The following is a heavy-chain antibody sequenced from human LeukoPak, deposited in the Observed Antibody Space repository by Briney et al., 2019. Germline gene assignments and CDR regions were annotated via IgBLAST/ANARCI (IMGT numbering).Heavy chain of an antibody. CDR3: ARDGMDIVVVTGLVYYFDY. CDR2: ISYDGSNK. J-gene: IGHJ4*02. V-gene: IGHV3-30-3*01. D-gene: IGHD2-21*02. Sequence: QPGGSLRLSCAASGFTFSSYAMHWVRQAPGKGLEWVAVISYDGSNKYYADSVKGRFTISRDNSKNTLYLQMNSLRAEDTAVYYCARDGMDIVVVTGLVYYFDYWGQGTLVTVSS. CDR1: GFTFSSYA.